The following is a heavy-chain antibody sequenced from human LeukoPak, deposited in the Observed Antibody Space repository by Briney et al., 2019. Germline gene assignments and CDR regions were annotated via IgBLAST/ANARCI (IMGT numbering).Heavy chain of an antibody. D-gene: IGHD6-13*01. CDR1: GFTFDDYG. V-gene: IGHV3-20*04. Sequence: RAGGSLRLSCAASGFTFDDYGMSWVRQAPGKGLEWVSGINWNGGSIVYADSVKGRFTISRDNAKNSLYLQMNSLRAEDTALYYCARDRPVENIGVAAAGTDYWGQGTLVTVSS. CDR2: INWNGGSI. CDR3: ARDRPVENIGVAAAGTDY. J-gene: IGHJ4*02.